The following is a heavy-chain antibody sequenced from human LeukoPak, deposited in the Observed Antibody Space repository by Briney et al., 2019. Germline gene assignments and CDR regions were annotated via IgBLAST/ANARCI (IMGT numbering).Heavy chain of an antibody. CDR1: GYTFISYG. CDR2: ISAYNGNT. V-gene: IGHV1-18*01. Sequence: GASVKVSCKASGYTFISYGISWVRQAPGQGLEWMGWISAYNGNTNYAQKVQGRVTMTTDTSTSTAYMELRSLRSDDTAVYYCARESITMFRGYFDYWGQGALVTVSS. CDR3: ARESITMFRGYFDY. D-gene: IGHD3-10*01. J-gene: IGHJ4*02.